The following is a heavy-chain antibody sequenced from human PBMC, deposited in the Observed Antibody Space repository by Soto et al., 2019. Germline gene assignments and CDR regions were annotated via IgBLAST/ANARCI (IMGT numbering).Heavy chain of an antibody. D-gene: IGHD2-15*01. CDR2: ISSTGGTT. CDR1: GFTFSSYA. CDR3: AKDPSGGYCSGGSCSY. Sequence: EVQLLESGGGLVQPGRSLRLSCAASGFTFSSYAMSWVRQAPGKGLEWVSGISSTGGTTYYADSVKDRFTISRDNYKKTLFLQMNSLRAEDTAVYYCAKDPSGGYCSGGSCSYWGQGTLVTVSS. V-gene: IGHV3-23*01. J-gene: IGHJ4*02.